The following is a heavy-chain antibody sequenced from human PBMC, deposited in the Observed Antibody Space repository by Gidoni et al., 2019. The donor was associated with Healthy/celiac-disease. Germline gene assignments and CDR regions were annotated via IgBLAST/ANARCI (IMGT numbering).Heavy chain of an antibody. CDR3: AKPYYDFWSGYYTSYYFDY. V-gene: IGHV3-30*18. CDR1: GFTFSSYG. CDR2: ISYDGSNK. Sequence: QVQLVESGGGVVQPGRSLRLSFAASGFTFSSYGMHWVRQAPGKGLEWVAVISYDGSNKYYADSVKGRFTISRDNSKNTLYLQMNSLRAEDTAVYYCAKPYYDFWSGYYTSYYFDYWGQGTLVTVSS. D-gene: IGHD3-3*01. J-gene: IGHJ4*02.